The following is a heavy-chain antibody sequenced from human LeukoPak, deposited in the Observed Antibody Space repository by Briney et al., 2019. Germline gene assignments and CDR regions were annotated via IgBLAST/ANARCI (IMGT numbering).Heavy chain of an antibody. CDR3: ARSNNDGDYLGVGFDY. CDR2: IIPIFGTA. Sequence: SVKVSCKASGGTFSSYAISWVRQAPGQGLEWMGGIIPIFGTANYAQKFQGRVTITADESTSTAYMELSSLRSEDTAVYYCARSNNDGDYLGVGFDYWGQGTLVTVSS. V-gene: IGHV1-69*13. J-gene: IGHJ4*02. D-gene: IGHD3-16*01. CDR1: GGTFSSYA.